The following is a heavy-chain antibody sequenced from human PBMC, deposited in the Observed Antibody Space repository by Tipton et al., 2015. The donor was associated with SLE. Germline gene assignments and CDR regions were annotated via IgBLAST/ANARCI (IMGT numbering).Heavy chain of an antibody. D-gene: IGHD2-2*03. Sequence: TLSLTCTVPGGSISSYYWSWIRQPPGKGLEWIGYIYYSGSTNYNPSLKSRVTISVDTSKNQFSLKLSSVTAADTAVYYCARVAGWIEDAFDIWGQGTMVTVSS. J-gene: IGHJ3*02. CDR3: ARVAGWIEDAFDI. CDR1: GGSISSYY. V-gene: IGHV4-59*12. CDR2: IYYSGST.